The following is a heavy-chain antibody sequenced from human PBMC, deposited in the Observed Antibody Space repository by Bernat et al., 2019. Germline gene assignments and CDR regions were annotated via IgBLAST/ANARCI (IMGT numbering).Heavy chain of an antibody. CDR2: ISISSSYT. Sequence: QVQLVESGGGLVKPGGSLRLSCAASGFTFSDYYMSWIRQAPGKGLEWVSYISISSSYTNYADSVKGRCTISRDSAKNSLYLQMNSLRAEDTAVYYCARVGVGMAAGHYYYDSYMDVWGKGTTVTVSS. CDR3: ARVGVGMAAGHYYYDSYMDV. CDR1: GFTFSDYY. J-gene: IGHJ6*03. V-gene: IGHV3-11*06. D-gene: IGHD6-13*01.